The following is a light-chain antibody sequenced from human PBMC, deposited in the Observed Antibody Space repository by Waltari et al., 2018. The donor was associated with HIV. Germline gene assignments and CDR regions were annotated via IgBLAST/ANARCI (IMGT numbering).Light chain of an antibody. CDR2: YVS. J-gene: IGLJ2*01. Sequence: QSALTQPRSVAGSPGQSVTISCTGTSSDVGGYNYVSWYQQHPVKAPKLMTYYVSKRPSGVPDRFAGYKSGITASLTITGLQAEYEADYYCCSYAGSYSLVFGGGTQLPVL. CDR1: SSDVGGYNY. V-gene: IGLV2-11*01. CDR3: CSYAGSYSLV.